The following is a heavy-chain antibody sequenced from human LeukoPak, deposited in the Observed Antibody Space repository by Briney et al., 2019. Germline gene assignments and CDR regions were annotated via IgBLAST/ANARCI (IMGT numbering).Heavy chain of an antibody. CDR3: ARDFAPAAVDY. CDR2: ISSSSSTI. CDR1: GFTFSSYS. J-gene: IGHJ4*02. Sequence: GGSLRLSCAASGFTFSSYSMNWVRQAPGKGLEWVSYISSSSSTIYYPDSVKGRFTISRDNAKNSLYLQMNSLRAEDTAVYYCARDFAPAAVDYWGQGTLVTVSS. V-gene: IGHV3-48*01. D-gene: IGHD6-13*01.